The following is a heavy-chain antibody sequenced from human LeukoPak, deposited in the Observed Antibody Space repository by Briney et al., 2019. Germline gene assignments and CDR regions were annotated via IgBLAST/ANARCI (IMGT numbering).Heavy chain of an antibody. D-gene: IGHD3-10*01. CDR1: GFAFGDYA. Sequence: GGSLRLSCSASGFAFGDYAMIWFRQAPGKGLEWVGFIRSKPYGETTEYAASVQGRFTISRDDSKSISYLQMNSLKTEDTAVYYCTRDAKGDYFGAGSSRYYFDYWGQGTLVTVSS. J-gene: IGHJ4*02. V-gene: IGHV3-49*03. CDR3: TRDAKGDYFGAGSSRYYFDY. CDR2: IRSKPYGETT.